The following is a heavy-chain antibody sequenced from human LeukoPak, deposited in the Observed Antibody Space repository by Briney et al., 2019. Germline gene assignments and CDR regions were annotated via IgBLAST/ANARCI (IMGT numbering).Heavy chain of an antibody. CDR2: IYYSGRN. D-gene: IGHD3-10*01. V-gene: IGHV4-31*03. Sequence: PSETLSLTCTASGGSIGSGDYYWSWIRQYPGKGLEWIGYIYYSGRNSYNPSLKSRLSISVDTSENQFSLKLTSVTAADTAIYYCARESQSGWFDPWGQGTLVTVSS. CDR1: GGSIGSGDYY. CDR3: ARESQSGWFDP. J-gene: IGHJ5*02.